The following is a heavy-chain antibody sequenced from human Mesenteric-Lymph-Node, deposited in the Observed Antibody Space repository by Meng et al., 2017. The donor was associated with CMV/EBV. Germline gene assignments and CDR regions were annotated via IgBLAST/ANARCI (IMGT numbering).Heavy chain of an antibody. V-gene: IGHV3-30*02. D-gene: IGHD3-22*01. CDR3: ARVYYDSTNYYFSFGY. Sequence: GGSLKISCAASGFTFNYGMHWVRQAPGRGLEWVAFIRFRTSENYYADSVRGRFTISRDNSKNTLFLQMNSLRTEDTAVYYCARVYYDSTNYYFSFGYWGQGTLVTVSS. CDR1: GFTFNYG. CDR2: IRFRTSEN. J-gene: IGHJ4*02.